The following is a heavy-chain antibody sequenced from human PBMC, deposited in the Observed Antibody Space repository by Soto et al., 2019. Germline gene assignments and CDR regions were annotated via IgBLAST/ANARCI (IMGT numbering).Heavy chain of an antibody. D-gene: IGHD6-19*01. J-gene: IGHJ3*02. V-gene: IGHV3-23*01. Sequence: GGSLSLSCAASGFTFSSYAMSLVRQAPGKGLEWVSVISGSGGVTYYADSVKGRFSISRDNSKNTLYLQMNSLRAEDTAVYYCAIDRSFSWYSSGWYPDAFDIWGQGTMVTVSS. CDR1: GFTFSSYA. CDR3: AIDRSFSWYSSGWYPDAFDI. CDR2: ISGSGGVT.